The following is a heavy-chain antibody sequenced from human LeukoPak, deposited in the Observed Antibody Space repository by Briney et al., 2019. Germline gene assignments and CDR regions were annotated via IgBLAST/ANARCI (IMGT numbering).Heavy chain of an antibody. CDR2: MNPNSGNT. V-gene: IGHV1-8*01. Sequence: ASVKVSCKASGYTFTSYDINWVRQATGQGLEWMGWMNPNSGNTGYAQKFQGRVTMTRNTSISTAYMELSSLRPEDTAVYYCARGTSKSTTIDYWGQGTLVTVSS. D-gene: IGHD2-2*01. CDR3: ARGTSKSTTIDY. CDR1: GYTFTSYD. J-gene: IGHJ4*02.